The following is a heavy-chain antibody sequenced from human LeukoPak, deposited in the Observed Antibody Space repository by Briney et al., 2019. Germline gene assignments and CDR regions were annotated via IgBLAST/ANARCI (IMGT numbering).Heavy chain of an antibody. V-gene: IGHV1-2*02. CDR2: INPNSGGT. CDR3: ARDKQLVVLNRLYYYYMDV. CDR1: GYTFTGYY. D-gene: IGHD6-13*01. Sequence: GASVKVSCKASGYTFTGYYMHWVRQAPGQGLEWMGWINPNSGGTNYAQKFQGRVTMTRDTSISTAYMELSRLRSDDTAVYYCARDKQLVVLNRLYYYYMDVWGKGTTVTVSS. J-gene: IGHJ6*03.